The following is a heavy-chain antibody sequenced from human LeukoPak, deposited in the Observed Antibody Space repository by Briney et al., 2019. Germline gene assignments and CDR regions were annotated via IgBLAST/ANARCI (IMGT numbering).Heavy chain of an antibody. CDR1: GFTFSSSW. Sequence: GGSLRLSCAASGFTFSSSWMAWVRQAPGKGLEWVGNIREDGTAKNYVVSVRGGFTISRDNAKNSLYLQMNSLRGEDTAVYYCTRDSGYNAFDIWGQGTMVTVSS. CDR3: TRDSGYNAFDI. D-gene: IGHD5-12*01. CDR2: IREDGTAK. J-gene: IGHJ3*02. V-gene: IGHV3-7*01.